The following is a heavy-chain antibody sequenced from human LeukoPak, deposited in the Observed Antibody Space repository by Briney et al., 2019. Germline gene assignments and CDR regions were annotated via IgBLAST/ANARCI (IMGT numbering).Heavy chain of an antibody. J-gene: IGHJ4*02. D-gene: IGHD2-21*01. CDR1: GFTFNSYN. CDR3: AKDFRIGYSAHFDY. CDR2: ISCDSSTI. V-gene: IGHV3-48*01. Sequence: PGGSLRLSCAASGFTFNSYNMNWVRQAPGKGLEWISYISCDSSTIFYADSVKGRFTISRDNVKNTLYLQMDSLRGEDTAVYYCAKDFRIGYSAHFDYWGQGALVTVSS.